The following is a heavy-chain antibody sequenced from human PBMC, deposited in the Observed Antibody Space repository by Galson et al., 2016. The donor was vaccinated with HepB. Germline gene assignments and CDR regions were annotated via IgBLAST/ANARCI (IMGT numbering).Heavy chain of an antibody. CDR3: ATSGGPTWGSFDY. CDR1: GGSISSGNW. J-gene: IGHJ4*02. D-gene: IGHD7-27*01. Sequence: SETLSLTCAVSGGSISSGNWWSWVRQPPGKGLEWIGEIHHSGNTNYNSSLESRVTISVDKSKRQFSLRLRSVTAADTAVYYCATSGGPTWGSFDYWGQGTLVTVSS. CDR2: IHHSGNT. V-gene: IGHV4-4*02.